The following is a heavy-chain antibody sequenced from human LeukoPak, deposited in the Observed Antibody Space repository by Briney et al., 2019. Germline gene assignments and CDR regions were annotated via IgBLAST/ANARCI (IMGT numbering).Heavy chain of an antibody. Sequence: GGSLRLSCVASGFTFSSNTMNCVRQAPGKGLEWVSYISSGSSTIYYADSVKGRFTVSRDNDKNSLYLHMNSLRDEDTAVYYCARRVAEAGHFDYWGQGTLVTVSS. D-gene: IGHD6-13*01. V-gene: IGHV3-48*02. CDR3: ARRVAEAGHFDY. J-gene: IGHJ4*02. CDR1: GFTFSSNT. CDR2: ISSGSSTI.